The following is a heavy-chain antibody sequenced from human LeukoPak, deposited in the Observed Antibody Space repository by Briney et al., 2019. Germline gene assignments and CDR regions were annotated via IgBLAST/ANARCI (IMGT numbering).Heavy chain of an antibody. Sequence: ASVKVSCKVSGYTLTELSMHWVRQAPGKGLEWMGGFDPEDGETIYAQKFQGRVTMTEDTSTDTAYMELSSLRSEDTAVYYCARDPGNSGYDSFDYWGQGTLVTVSS. CDR3: ARDPGNSGYDSFDY. CDR2: FDPEDGET. V-gene: IGHV1-24*01. D-gene: IGHD5-12*01. J-gene: IGHJ4*02. CDR1: GYTLTELS.